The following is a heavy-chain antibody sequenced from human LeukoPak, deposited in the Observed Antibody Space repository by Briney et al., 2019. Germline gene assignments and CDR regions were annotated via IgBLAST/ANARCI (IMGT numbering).Heavy chain of an antibody. CDR2: INHSGST. V-gene: IGHV4-34*01. J-gene: IGHJ3*02. CDR3: AGEQQLVLDAFDI. Sequence: SETLSLTCAVYGGSFSGYYWSWIRQTPGKGLEWIGEINHSGSTNYNPSLKSRVTISVDTSKNQFSLKLSSVTAADTAVYYCAGEQQLVLDAFDIWGQGTMVTVSS. CDR1: GGSFSGYY. D-gene: IGHD6-13*01.